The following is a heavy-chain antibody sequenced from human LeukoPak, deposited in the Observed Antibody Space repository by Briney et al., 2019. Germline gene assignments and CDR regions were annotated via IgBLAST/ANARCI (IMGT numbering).Heavy chain of an antibody. CDR3: ARLCDQPLLYNWFDP. Sequence: GGSLRLSCAASGFTFSSYSMNWVRQAPGKGLEWVSSISSSSSYIYYADSVKGRLTISRDNAKNSLYLQMNSLRAEDTAVYYCARLCDQPLLYNWFDPWGQGTLVTVSS. CDR2: ISSSSSYI. J-gene: IGHJ5*02. V-gene: IGHV3-21*01. CDR1: GFTFSSYS. D-gene: IGHD2-2*02.